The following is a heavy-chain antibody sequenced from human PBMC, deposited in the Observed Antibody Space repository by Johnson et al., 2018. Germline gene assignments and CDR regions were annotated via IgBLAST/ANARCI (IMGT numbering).Heavy chain of an antibody. D-gene: IGHD2-21*01. CDR3: ARVAYGPFDI. Sequence: QVQLVQSGAEVKKPGASVKISCKASGYTFTNYYIHWVRQAPGQGLEWMGIINPRGGSTHYAQKFQGRVTRTRDASASTVYMALSSLRPDATAVYYCARVAYGPFDIWGQGTMVTASS. V-gene: IGHV1-46*01. J-gene: IGHJ3*02. CDR2: INPRGGST. CDR1: GYTFTNYY.